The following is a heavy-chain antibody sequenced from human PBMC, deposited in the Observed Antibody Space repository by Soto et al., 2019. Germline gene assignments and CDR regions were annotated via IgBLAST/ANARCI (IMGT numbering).Heavy chain of an antibody. Sequence: PSETLSLTCTVSGGSISSYYWSWIRQPGGKGLEWIGRIYTSGSTNYNPSLKSRVTMSVDTSKNQFSLKLSSVTAADTAVYYCARSNYYDSSGYYPRWFDPWGQGTLGTVST. J-gene: IGHJ5*02. CDR3: ARSNYYDSSGYYPRWFDP. D-gene: IGHD3-22*01. CDR1: GGSISSYY. V-gene: IGHV4-4*07. CDR2: IYTSGST.